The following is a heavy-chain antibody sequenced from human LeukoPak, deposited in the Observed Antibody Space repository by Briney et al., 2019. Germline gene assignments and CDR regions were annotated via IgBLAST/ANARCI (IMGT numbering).Heavy chain of an antibody. CDR3: ARTYGDYRFDY. V-gene: IGHV4-61*08. Sequence: SETLSLTCAVSGGSISSGGYSWSWIRQPPGKGLEWIGYIYYSGSTSYNPSLKSRVTISVDTSKNQFSLKLSSVTAADTAVYYCARTYGDYRFDYWGQGTLVTVSS. D-gene: IGHD4-17*01. J-gene: IGHJ4*02. CDR2: IYYSGST. CDR1: GGSISSGGYS.